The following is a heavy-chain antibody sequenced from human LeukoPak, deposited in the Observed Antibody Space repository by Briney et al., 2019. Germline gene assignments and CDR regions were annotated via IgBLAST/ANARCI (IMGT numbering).Heavy chain of an antibody. CDR3: AREYPYDFWSGYYTGLEGIDY. CDR1: GYTFTSYY. D-gene: IGHD3-3*01. CDR2: INPSGGST. V-gene: IGHV1-46*01. Sequence: ASVKVSCKASGYTFTSYYMHWVRQAPGQGLEWMGIINPSGGSTSYAQKFQGRVTMTRDTSTSTVYMELSSLRSEDTAVYYCAREYPYDFWSGYYTGLEGIDYWGQGTLVTVSS. J-gene: IGHJ4*02.